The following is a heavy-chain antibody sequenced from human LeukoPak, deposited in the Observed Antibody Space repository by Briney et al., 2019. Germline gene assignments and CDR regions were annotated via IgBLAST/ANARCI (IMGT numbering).Heavy chain of an antibody. CDR3: TKDSYSSSTH. J-gene: IGHJ4*02. CDR1: RFTFSSYA. D-gene: IGHD6-6*01. CDR2: ISSDGNNY. Sequence: GRSLRLSCAASRFTFSSYAMHWVRQAPGKGLEWVAVISSDGNNYYYADSVKGRFTISRDNAKNTLYLQMNSLRAEDTAVYYCTKDSYSSSTHWGQGTLVTVSS. V-gene: IGHV3-30-3*01.